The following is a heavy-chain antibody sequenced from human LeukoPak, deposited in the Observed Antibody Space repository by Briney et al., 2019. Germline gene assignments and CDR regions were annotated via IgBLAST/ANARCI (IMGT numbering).Heavy chain of an antibody. V-gene: IGHV4-61*02. CDR2: IYTSGST. CDR3: AREGLEWPWYFDL. Sequence: MTSETLSLTCTVSGGSISSGSYYWSWIRQPPGKGLEWIGRIYTSGSTNYNPSLKSRVTMSVDTSKNQFSLKLSSVTAADTAVYYCAREGLEWPWYFDLWGRGTLVTVSS. CDR1: GGSISSGSYY. D-gene: IGHD3-3*01. J-gene: IGHJ2*01.